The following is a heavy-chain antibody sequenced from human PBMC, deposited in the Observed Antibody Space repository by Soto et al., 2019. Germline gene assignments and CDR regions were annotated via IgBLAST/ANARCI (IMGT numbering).Heavy chain of an antibody. CDR3: ARAGASTAIDY. CDR1: GGTFSSYT. J-gene: IGHJ4*02. Sequence: QVQPVQSGAEVKKPGSSVKVSCKASGGTFSSYTISWVRQAPGQGLEWMGRIIPILGIANYAQKFQGRVTITADKSTSTAYMELSSLRSEDTAVYYCARAGASTAIDYWGQGTLVTVSS. V-gene: IGHV1-69*02. CDR2: IIPILGIA. D-gene: IGHD2-2*01.